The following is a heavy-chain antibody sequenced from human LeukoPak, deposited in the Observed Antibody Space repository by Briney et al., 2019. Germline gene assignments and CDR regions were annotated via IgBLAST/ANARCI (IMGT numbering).Heavy chain of an antibody. J-gene: IGHJ4*02. CDR2: ISGSGGST. Sequence: QSGGSLRLSCAASGFTFSSYAMSWVRQAPGKGLEWVSAISGSGGSTYYADSVKGRFTISRDNSKNTLYLQMNSLRAEDTAVYYCAKFGGYSSSWLDYWGQGTLVTVSS. D-gene: IGHD6-13*01. V-gene: IGHV3-23*01. CDR3: AKFGGYSSSWLDY. CDR1: GFTFSSYA.